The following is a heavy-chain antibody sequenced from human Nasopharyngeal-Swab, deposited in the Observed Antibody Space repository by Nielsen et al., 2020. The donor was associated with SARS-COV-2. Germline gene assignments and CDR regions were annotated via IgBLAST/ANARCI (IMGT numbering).Heavy chain of an antibody. CDR1: GYIFTSYD. J-gene: IGHJ4*02. CDR2: IGAYNGNT. CDR3: ARRGVAEDY. Sequence: ASVKVSCKASGYIFTSYDISWVRQARGQGREWMGWIGAYNGNTNYAQKFQDRVTMTTDTSTSTVYMELRSLRSDDTAVYYCARRGVAEDYWGQGTLVTVSS. D-gene: IGHD3-3*01. V-gene: IGHV1-18*01.